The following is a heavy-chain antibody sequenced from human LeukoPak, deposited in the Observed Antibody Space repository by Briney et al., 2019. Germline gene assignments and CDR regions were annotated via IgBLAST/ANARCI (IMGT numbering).Heavy chain of an antibody. V-gene: IGHV3-23*01. J-gene: IGHJ4*02. D-gene: IGHD4-23*01. Sequence: GGSLRLSCAASGFTFSSYAMSWVRQAPGKGLEWVSAISGSGGSTYYADSVKGRFTISRDNPKNTLYVQMNSLRAEDTAVYYCARGRGADYGGNSGYFDYWGQGTLATVSS. CDR2: ISGSGGST. CDR3: ARGRGADYGGNSGYFDY. CDR1: GFTFSSYA.